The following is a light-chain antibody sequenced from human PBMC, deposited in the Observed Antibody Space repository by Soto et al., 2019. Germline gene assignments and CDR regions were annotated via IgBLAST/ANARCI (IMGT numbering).Light chain of an antibody. Sequence: ETVMTQSPATLSVSPGERATLSCRASQSVSRYLAWYQQKPGQAPRLLIYGPSTRATGIPARFSGSGSGTEFTLTISSLQSEDFAVYYCQQYHNWPLTFGGGTKVEVK. J-gene: IGKJ4*01. CDR2: GPS. V-gene: IGKV3-15*01. CDR1: QSVSRY. CDR3: QQYHNWPLT.